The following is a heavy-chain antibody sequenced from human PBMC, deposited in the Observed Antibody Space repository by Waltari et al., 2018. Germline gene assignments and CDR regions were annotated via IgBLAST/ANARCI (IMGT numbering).Heavy chain of an antibody. CDR2: VKSKTDGGTT. V-gene: IGHV3-15*01. D-gene: IGHD1-26*01. CDR1: GFTFSNPY. CDR3: ATERTGSHDY. J-gene: IGHJ4*02. Sequence: EVQLVESGGGLVNPGGSLRLSCAASGFTFSNPYINWVRQAPGEGLEWVGLVKSKTDGGTTEYAAPVKGRVTISRDDSKDTAYLQMNSLRIEDTAVYYCATERTGSHDYWGQGTLVTVSS.